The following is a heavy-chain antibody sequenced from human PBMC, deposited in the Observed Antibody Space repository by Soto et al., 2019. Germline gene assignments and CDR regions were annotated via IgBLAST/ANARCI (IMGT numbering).Heavy chain of an antibody. J-gene: IGHJ4*02. CDR3: ARDRGYSSYDY. D-gene: IGHD5-18*01. CDR1: GFTFSSSW. Sequence: EVQLVESGGVLVQPGGSLRLSCAASGFTFSSSWMNWVRQAPGKGLEWVAGIKEDGSEKYYVDIVKGRFTISRDSVENSLYLPMNRLRGADSAVYFCARDRGYSSYDYWGLGTLVTVSS. CDR2: IKEDGSEK. V-gene: IGHV3-7*01.